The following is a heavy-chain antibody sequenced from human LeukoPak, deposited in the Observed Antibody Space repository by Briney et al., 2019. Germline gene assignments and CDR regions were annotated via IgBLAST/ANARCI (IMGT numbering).Heavy chain of an antibody. CDR2: IKEDGSVK. CDR1: GFTFSYYW. D-gene: IGHD3-10*01. V-gene: IGHV3-7*02. CDR3: MVRGVSLPY. Sequence: GGSLRLSCAASGFTFSYYWMYWVRQAPGKGLEWVANIKEDGSVKNYVDSVKGRFTISRDNAKNSLSLQMNSLRIEDTAVYYCMVRGVSLPYWGQGTLVTVSS. J-gene: IGHJ4*02.